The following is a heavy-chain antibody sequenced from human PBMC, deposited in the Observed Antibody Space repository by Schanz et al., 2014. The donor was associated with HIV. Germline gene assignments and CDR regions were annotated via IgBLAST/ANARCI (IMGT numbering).Heavy chain of an antibody. Sequence: EVQLLESGGGLVQPGGSLRLSCAASGFTFSSYAMSWVRQAPGKGLEWVSGFSGSGGSTYYADSVRGRFTISRDNSKNTVYLQMNSLRAEDTAVYYCANEEVPNDFWGQGTLVTVSS. CDR2: FSGSGGST. CDR1: GFTFSSYA. V-gene: IGHV3-23*01. CDR3: ANEEVPNDF. J-gene: IGHJ4*02.